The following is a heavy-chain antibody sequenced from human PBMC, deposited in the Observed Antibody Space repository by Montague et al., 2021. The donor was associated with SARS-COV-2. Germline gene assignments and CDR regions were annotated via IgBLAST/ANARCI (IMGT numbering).Heavy chain of an antibody. CDR3: ARPILYRDYAYSSFDP. D-gene: IGHD4-17*01. V-gene: IGHV4-31*03. J-gene: IGHJ5*02. CDR1: GGSISSGAYC. CDR2: IYNTGNT. Sequence: TLSLTCTVSGGSISSGAYCWNWIRQYPGKGLEWIGYIYNTGNTSYSPSLRTRGTISIDTSKNLFSLKLTSVTAADTAVYYCARPILYRDYAYSSFDPWGQGTTVTVSA.